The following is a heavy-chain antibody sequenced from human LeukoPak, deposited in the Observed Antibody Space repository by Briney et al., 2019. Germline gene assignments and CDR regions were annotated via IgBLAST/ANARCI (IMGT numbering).Heavy chain of an antibody. CDR2: INSDESTT. D-gene: IGHD3-22*01. Sequence: GGSLRLSCAASGFTFSSYWMHWVRQVPGKGLVWVSRINSDESTTTYADSAKGRFTISRDNAKNTLYLQMNSLRAEDTAVYYCARGGGLYYYDTSGYDYWGQGTLVTVSS. CDR3: ARGGGLYYYDTSGYDY. V-gene: IGHV3-74*01. CDR1: GFTFSSYW. J-gene: IGHJ4*02.